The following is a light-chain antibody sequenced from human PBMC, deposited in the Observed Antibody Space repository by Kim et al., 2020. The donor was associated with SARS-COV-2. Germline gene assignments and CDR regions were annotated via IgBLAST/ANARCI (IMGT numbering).Light chain of an antibody. V-gene: IGKV1-5*03. CDR1: QSINIW. CDR3: QHYNSFST. CDR2: KAS. J-gene: IGKJ1*01. Sequence: DIQMTQSPSTLSASVGDSVTITCRASQSINIWLAWYQQKPGKAPKLLIYKASTLQSGVPSRFSGSGFGTEFTLTIDSPQPDDFATYYCQHYNSFSTFGQGTKVDIK.